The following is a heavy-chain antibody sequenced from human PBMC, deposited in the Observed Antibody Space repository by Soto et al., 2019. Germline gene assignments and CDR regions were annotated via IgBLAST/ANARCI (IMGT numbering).Heavy chain of an antibody. Sequence: ASVKVSCKASGYTFTGYYMHWVRQAPGQGLEWMGWINPNSGGTNYAQKFQGWVTMTRDTSISTAYMELSRLRSDDTAVYYCARDVGIAAAGDAFDIWGQGTMVTVSS. CDR2: INPNSGGT. V-gene: IGHV1-2*04. J-gene: IGHJ3*02. CDR3: ARDVGIAAAGDAFDI. D-gene: IGHD6-13*01. CDR1: GYTFTGYY.